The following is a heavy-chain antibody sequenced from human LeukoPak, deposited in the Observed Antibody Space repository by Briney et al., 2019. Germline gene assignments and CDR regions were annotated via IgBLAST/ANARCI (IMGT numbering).Heavy chain of an antibody. V-gene: IGHV4-34*01. CDR1: GGSFSGYY. D-gene: IGHD3-22*01. CDR2: INHSGRT. J-gene: IGHJ4*02. CDR3: ARRGTRYYYDSSGYDDY. Sequence: SETLSLTCAVYGGSFSGYYWSWIRQRPGKGLEWSGEINHSGRTNYNPSLRSRVTISVDTTMNQFSLKLSSVTAADTAVYYCARRGTRYYYDSSGYDDYWGQGTLVTVSS.